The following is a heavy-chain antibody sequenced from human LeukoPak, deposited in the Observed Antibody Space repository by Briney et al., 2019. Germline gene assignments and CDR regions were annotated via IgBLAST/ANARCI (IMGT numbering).Heavy chain of an antibody. CDR2: ISSSGGST. CDR3: ARGGVPSSSSNYFDY. D-gene: IGHD6-6*01. V-gene: IGHV3-64*04. CDR1: GFTFSRYA. J-gene: IGHJ4*02. Sequence: GGSLRLSCSASGFTFSRYAMHWVRQAPGKGLEYVSAISSSGGSTYYADSVKGRFTISRDNAKNSLYLQMNSLRAEDTAVYYCARGGVPSSSSNYFDYWGQGTLVTVSS.